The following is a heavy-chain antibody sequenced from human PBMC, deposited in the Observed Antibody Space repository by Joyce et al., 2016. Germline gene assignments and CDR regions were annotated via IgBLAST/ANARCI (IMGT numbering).Heavy chain of an antibody. J-gene: IGHJ2*01. CDR1: GLTFSNYA. Sequence: GGSLRLSCAASGLTFSNYALTWVRQGPGKGLQWVSSISGSGGTTHYANSVKGRFTISRENFKNTLYLQMNRLRAEDTAVYYCAKVSISSFGDVITSNWYFDLWGRGTLVTVSS. CDR3: AKVSISSFGDVITSNWYFDL. D-gene: IGHD3-3*01. V-gene: IGHV3-23*01. CDR2: ISGSGGTT.